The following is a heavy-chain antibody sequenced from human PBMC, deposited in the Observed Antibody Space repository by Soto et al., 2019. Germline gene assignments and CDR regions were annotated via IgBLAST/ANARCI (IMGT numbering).Heavy chain of an antibody. J-gene: IGHJ6*02. CDR1: GGSISSGGYS. Sequence: SETLSLTCAVSGGSISSGGYSWSWIRQPPGKGLEWIGYMYHSVSTYYNPSLKSRVTISIDRSKNQFSLKLSSVTAADTAVYYCARYKSSYYYGMDAWGQGTTVTV. V-gene: IGHV4-30-2*01. CDR2: MYHSVST. D-gene: IGHD1-20*01. CDR3: ARYKSSYYYGMDA.